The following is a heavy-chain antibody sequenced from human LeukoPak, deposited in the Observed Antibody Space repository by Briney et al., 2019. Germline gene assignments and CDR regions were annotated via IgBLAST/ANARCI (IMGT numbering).Heavy chain of an antibody. CDR3: AKDRVGYCSGGSCRIDQWLDY. Sequence: GALRLSCAASGFTFSSYSMNWVRQAPGKGLEWVSSISSSSSYIHYADSVRGRFTISRDNAKNSLFLQMNSLRGEDTAVYYCAKDRVGYCSGGSCRIDQWLDYWGQGTLVTVSS. CDR1: GFTFSSYS. D-gene: IGHD2-15*01. V-gene: IGHV3-21*04. CDR2: ISSSSSYI. J-gene: IGHJ4*02.